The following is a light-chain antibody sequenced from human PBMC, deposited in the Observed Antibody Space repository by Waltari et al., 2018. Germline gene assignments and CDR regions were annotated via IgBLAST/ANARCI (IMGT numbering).Light chain of an antibody. Sequence: FMLTQTHSVSESPGKTITISCTRSSGSIASNFVQWYQQRPGSAPTTVIYEDHQRPSGVPDRFSGSFDRSSNSASLTISGLKTEDEAEYYCQSYDGSGSWVFGGGTKLTVL. CDR2: EDH. J-gene: IGLJ3*02. CDR3: QSYDGSGSWV. V-gene: IGLV6-57*04. CDR1: SGSIASNF.